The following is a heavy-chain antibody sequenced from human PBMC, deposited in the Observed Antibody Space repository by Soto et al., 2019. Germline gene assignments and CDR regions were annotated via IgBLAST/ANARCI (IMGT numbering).Heavy chain of an antibody. J-gene: IGHJ6*02. CDR3: AKDRIQIDMDV. Sequence: QPGGSLRLSCAASGFTFSSYVMHWVRQAPGKGLEWVAVISYDGSNKYYADSVKGRFTISRDNSKNTLYLQMNSLRAEDTAVYYCAKDRIQIDMDVWGQGTTVTVSS. CDR1: GFTFSSYV. V-gene: IGHV3-30*18. D-gene: IGHD1-1*01. CDR2: ISYDGSNK.